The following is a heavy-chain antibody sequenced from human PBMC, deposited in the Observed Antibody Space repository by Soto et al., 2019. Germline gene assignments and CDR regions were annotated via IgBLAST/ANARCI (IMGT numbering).Heavy chain of an antibody. J-gene: IGHJ4*02. V-gene: IGHV3-53*01. CDR2: IYSGGTI. CDR3: HGHGY. Sequence: EVQVVESGGGLIHPGGSLRLSCAVSGFTVTINYMSWVRQAPGKGLEWVSVIYSGGTIYYADSVKGRFTISRDTSKNTLYLQMNSLRGEDTAVYYCHGHGYWGQGTLVTVSS. CDR1: GFTVTINY.